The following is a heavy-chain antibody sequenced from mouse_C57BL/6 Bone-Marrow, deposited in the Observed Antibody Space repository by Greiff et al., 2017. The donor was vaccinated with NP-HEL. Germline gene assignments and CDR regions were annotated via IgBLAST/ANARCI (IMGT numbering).Heavy chain of an antibody. V-gene: IGHV5-6*01. D-gene: IGHD1-2*01. CDR3: ARLLLRLYYFDY. Sequence: EVKLMESGGDLVKPGGSLKLSCAASGFTFSSYGMSWVRQTPDKRLEWVATISSGGSYTYYPDSVKGRFTISRDNAKNTLYLQMSSLKSEDTAMYYCARLLLRLYYFDYWGQGTTLTVSS. CDR1: GFTFSSYG. J-gene: IGHJ2*01. CDR2: ISSGGSYT.